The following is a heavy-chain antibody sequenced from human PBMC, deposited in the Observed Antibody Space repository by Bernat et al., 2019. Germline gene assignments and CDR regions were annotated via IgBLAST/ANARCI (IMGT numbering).Heavy chain of an antibody. Sequence: QVQLVESGGGVVQPGRSLRLSCAASGFTFSSYGMHWVRQAPGKGLEWVAGIWYDGSNKYYADSVKGRFTISRDNSKNTLYLQMNSLRAEDTAVYYCAREGPKMTTHCYYGMDVWGQGTTVTVSS. D-gene: IGHD4-11*01. CDR2: IWYDGSNK. CDR1: GFTFSSYG. J-gene: IGHJ6*02. CDR3: AREGPKMTTHCYYGMDV. V-gene: IGHV3-33*01.